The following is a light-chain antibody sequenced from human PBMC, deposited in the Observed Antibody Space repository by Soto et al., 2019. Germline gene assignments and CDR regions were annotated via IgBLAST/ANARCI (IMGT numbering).Light chain of an antibody. CDR3: QQRTNWPLT. Sequence: EIVLTQSPATLSLSPGERATLSCRASQSVNSYLAWYQLKSGQAPRLLIYDASNRATGIPARFSGSGSGTDFTLTISSLEPEDFAVYYCQQRTNWPLTFGGGTKVEIK. CDR2: DAS. J-gene: IGKJ4*01. CDR1: QSVNSY. V-gene: IGKV3-11*01.